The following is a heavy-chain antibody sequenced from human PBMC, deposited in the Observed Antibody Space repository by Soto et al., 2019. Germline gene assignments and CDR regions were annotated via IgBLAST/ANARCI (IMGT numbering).Heavy chain of an antibody. D-gene: IGHD6-6*01. Sequence: GGSLRLACAASGFTFSSYSMNWVRQAPGKGLEWVSSISSSSFPINYADSVKGRFSISRDNAQNSLHLQMNNLRAEDTAVYYCARNESSNIYGMDVWGQGTTVTVSS. CDR2: ISSSSFPI. CDR3: ARNESSNIYGMDV. J-gene: IGHJ6*02. V-gene: IGHV3-21*01. CDR1: GFTFSSYS.